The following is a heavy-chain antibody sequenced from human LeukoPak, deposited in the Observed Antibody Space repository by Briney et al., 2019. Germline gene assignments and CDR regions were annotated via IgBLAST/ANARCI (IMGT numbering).Heavy chain of an antibody. CDR2: IYYSGST. V-gene: IGHV4-59*01. Sequence: PSETLSLTCTVPGGSISSYCWSWIRQPPGKGLEWIGYIYYSGSTNYNPSLKSRVTISVDTSKNQFSLKLSSVTAANTAVYYCARERRYYGLGAWGQGTLVTVSS. CDR1: GGSISSYC. J-gene: IGHJ4*02. D-gene: IGHD3-10*01. CDR3: ARERRYYGLGA.